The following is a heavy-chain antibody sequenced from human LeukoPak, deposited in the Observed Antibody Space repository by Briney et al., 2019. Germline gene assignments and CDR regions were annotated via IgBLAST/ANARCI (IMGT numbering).Heavy chain of an antibody. CDR3: ARGERYDFHFDY. Sequence: SETLSLTCAVSGGSISSGGYSWSWIRQPPGKGLEWIGYISYCGNTYYNPSLKSRVTISVDTSKNQFSLKLNSVTAADTAVYYCARGERYDFHFDYWGQGTLATVSS. V-gene: IGHV4-30-4*07. D-gene: IGHD3-3*01. J-gene: IGHJ4*02. CDR2: ISYCGNT. CDR1: GGSISSGGYS.